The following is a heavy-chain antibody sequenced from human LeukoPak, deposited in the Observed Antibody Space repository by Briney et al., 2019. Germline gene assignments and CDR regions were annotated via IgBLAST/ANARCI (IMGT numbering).Heavy chain of an antibody. CDR2: IYYSGST. CDR3: ARGYDYVWGSSPFDY. J-gene: IGHJ4*02. Sequence: SETLSLTCTVSGGSISSSSYYWGWIRHPPGKGLEWIGSIYYSGSTYYNPSLKSRVTISVDTTKNQFSLKLSSVTAADTAVYYCARGYDYVWGSSPFDYWGQGTLVTVSS. CDR1: GGSISSSSYY. V-gene: IGHV4-39*07. D-gene: IGHD3-16*01.